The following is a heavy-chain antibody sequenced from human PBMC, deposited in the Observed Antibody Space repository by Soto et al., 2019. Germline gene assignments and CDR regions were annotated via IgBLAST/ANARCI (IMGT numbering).Heavy chain of an antibody. CDR2: ISGSGDST. D-gene: IGHD6-13*01. CDR3: AKDRDGAAAGPTKFYGMDV. J-gene: IGHJ6*02. Sequence: ESGGGLVQPGGSLRLSCAASGFTFSSYAMSWVRQAPGKGLEWVSVISGSGDSTYYADSVRGRFTISRDNSKNTLYLQMNSLRAEDTAVYYCAKDRDGAAAGPTKFYGMDVLGQGTTVTVSS. CDR1: GFTFSSYA. V-gene: IGHV3-23*01.